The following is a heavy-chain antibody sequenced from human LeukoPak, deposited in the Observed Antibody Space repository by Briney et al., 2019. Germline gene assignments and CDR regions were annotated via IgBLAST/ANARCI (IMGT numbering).Heavy chain of an antibody. V-gene: IGHV4-34*01. CDR2: ISHSGST. CDR1: GGSFSGYY. D-gene: IGHD4-17*01. CDR3: ARGNGWATVIGWFDP. Sequence: SETLSLTCAVYGGSFSGYYWSWIRQPPGKGLEWIGEISHSGSTNYNPSLKSRVTISVDTSKNQFSLKLSSVTAADTAVYYCARGNGWATVIGWFDPWGQGTLVTVSS. J-gene: IGHJ5*02.